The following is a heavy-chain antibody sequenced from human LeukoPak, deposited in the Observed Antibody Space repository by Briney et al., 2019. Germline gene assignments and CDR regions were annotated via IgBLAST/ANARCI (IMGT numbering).Heavy chain of an antibody. J-gene: IGHJ4*02. V-gene: IGHV4-4*02. Sequence: SGTLSLTCAVSGGSISSSNWWSWVRQPPGKGLEWIGEIYHSGSTNYNPSLKSRVTISVDTSKNQFSLKLSSVTAADTAVYYCARVLSASRWWYFDYWGQGTLVTVSS. CDR1: GGSISSSNW. D-gene: IGHD2-15*01. CDR3: ARVLSASRWWYFDY. CDR2: IYHSGST.